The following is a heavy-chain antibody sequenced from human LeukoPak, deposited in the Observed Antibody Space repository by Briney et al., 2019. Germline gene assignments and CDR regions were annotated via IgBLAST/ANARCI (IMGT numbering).Heavy chain of an antibody. J-gene: IGHJ4*02. CDR2: ISGSGGST. V-gene: IGHV3-23*01. CDR3: AKGAHDILTGYSDY. Sequence: PGGSLRLSCAASGFTFSSYAMSWVRQAPGKGLEWVSAISGSGGSTYYVDSVKGRFTISRDNSKNTLYLQMNSLRAEDTAVYYCAKGAHDILTGYSDYWGQGTLVTVSS. D-gene: IGHD3-9*01. CDR1: GFTFSSYA.